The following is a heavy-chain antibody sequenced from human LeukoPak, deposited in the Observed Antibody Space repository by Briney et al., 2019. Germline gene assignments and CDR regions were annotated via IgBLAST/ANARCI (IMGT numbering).Heavy chain of an antibody. CDR3: ASLREGYSSSWYRFDY. CDR1: GGSISSSSYY. D-gene: IGHD6-13*01. J-gene: IGHJ4*02. Sequence: KPSETLSLTCTVSGGSISSSSYYWGWIRQPPGKGLEWIGSIYYSGSTYYNPSLKSRVTISVDTSKNQFSLKLSSVTAADTAVYYCASLREGYSSSWYRFDYWGQGTLVTVSS. CDR2: IYYSGST. V-gene: IGHV4-39*01.